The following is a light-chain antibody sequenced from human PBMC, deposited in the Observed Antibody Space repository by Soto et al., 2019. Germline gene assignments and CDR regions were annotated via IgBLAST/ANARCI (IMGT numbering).Light chain of an antibody. CDR3: QQLNFFPIT. J-gene: IGKJ5*01. CDR2: AAS. CDR1: QGISSF. Sequence: DSQLTQAPPFLSASAGDRVTITCRASQGISSFLAWYQQKPGRAPKLLIYAASTLQSGVPSRFSGSGSGTEFTLTITSLQPEDFATYYCQQLNFFPITFGQGTRLEIK. V-gene: IGKV1-9*01.